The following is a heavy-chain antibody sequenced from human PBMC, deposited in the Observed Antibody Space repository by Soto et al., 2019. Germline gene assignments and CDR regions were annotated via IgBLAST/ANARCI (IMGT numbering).Heavy chain of an antibody. CDR1: GFSFSSYG. V-gene: IGHV3-33*01. Sequence: GGSLRLSCAASGFSFSSYGMHWVRQAPGKGLEWVAVIWHDGSNEDYADSVKGRFTISRDNSEDTLDLQMNSLRAEDAAVYYCARDKYYGSGRYFLYWGQGTLVTLSS. CDR3: ARDKYYGSGRYFLY. CDR2: IWHDGSNE. D-gene: IGHD3-10*01. J-gene: IGHJ4*02.